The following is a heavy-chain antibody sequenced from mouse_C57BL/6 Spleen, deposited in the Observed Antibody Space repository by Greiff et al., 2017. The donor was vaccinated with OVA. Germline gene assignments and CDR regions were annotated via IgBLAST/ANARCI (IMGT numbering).Heavy chain of an antibody. Sequence: VQLQQSGAELVKPGASVKLSCKASGYTFTSYWMQWVKQRPGQGLEWIGEIDPSDSYTNYNQKFKGKATLTVDTSSSTAYMQLSSLTSEDSAVYYCAPYDYDAWFAYWGQGTLVTVSA. J-gene: IGHJ3*01. D-gene: IGHD2-4*01. CDR3: APYDYDAWFAY. CDR2: IDPSDSYT. CDR1: GYTFTSYW. V-gene: IGHV1-50*01.